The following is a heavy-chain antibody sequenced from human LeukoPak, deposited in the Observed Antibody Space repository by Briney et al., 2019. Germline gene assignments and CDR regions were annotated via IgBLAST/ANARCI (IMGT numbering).Heavy chain of an antibody. J-gene: IGHJ4*02. CDR1: GGSISSYY. D-gene: IGHD6-19*01. V-gene: IGHV4-59*01. CDR3: ARLGYSSGWYLDY. Sequence: RPSETLSLTCTVSGGSISSYYWSWIRQPPGKGLEWIGYIYYSGSTNYNPSLKSRVTISVDTSKNQFSLKLSSVTAADTAVYYCARLGYSSGWYLDYWGRGTLVTVSS. CDR2: IYYSGST.